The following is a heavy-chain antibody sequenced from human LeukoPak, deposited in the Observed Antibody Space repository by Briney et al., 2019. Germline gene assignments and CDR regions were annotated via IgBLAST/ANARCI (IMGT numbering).Heavy chain of an antibody. J-gene: IGHJ4*02. D-gene: IGHD3-3*01. CDR1: GNSLSELS. V-gene: IGHV1-24*01. CDR3: TTRSGDFWSGFVN. Sequence: ASVTVSCKVSGNSLSELSIQWVRQAPGKGLECVGGFDPEEAKMVYAQNFQGRVTMTEDTSTQTAYMELSGLTSGDTAVYYWTTRSGDFWSGFVNWGQGTLVTVSS. CDR2: FDPEEAKM.